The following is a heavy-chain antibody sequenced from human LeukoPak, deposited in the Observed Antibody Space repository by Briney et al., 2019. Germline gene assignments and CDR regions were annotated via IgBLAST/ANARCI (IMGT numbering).Heavy chain of an antibody. V-gene: IGHV3-23*01. CDR3: ARVRYNSGYIFDS. Sequence: GSLRLSCAGSGFTFSNYAMYWVRQAPGKGLQWVSGISGGGYPYYADSVKGRLTISRDNAKNSLYLQMNSLRAEDTAVYYCARVRYNSGYIFDSWGQGTLVAVSS. J-gene: IGHJ4*02. CDR1: GFTFSNYA. D-gene: IGHD5-18*01. CDR2: ISGGGYP.